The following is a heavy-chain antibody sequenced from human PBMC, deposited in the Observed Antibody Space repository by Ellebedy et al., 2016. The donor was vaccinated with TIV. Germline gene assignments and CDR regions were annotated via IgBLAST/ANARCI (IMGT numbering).Heavy chain of an antibody. CDR2: INAGNGNT. CDR3: ARAGDPSGNHYYDFWSGYLAYYYYGMDV. J-gene: IGHJ6*02. V-gene: IGHV1-3*01. D-gene: IGHD3-3*01. CDR1: GYTFTSYA. Sequence: ASVKVSCXASGYTFTSYAMHWVRQAPGQRLEWMGWINAGNGNTKYSQKFQGRVTITRDTSASTAYMELSSLRSEDTAVYYCARAGDPSGNHYYDFWSGYLAYYYYGMDVWGQGTTVTVSS.